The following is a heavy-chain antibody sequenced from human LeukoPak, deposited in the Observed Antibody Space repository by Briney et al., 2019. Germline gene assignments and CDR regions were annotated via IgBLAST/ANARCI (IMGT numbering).Heavy chain of an antibody. J-gene: IGHJ3*02. CDR2: ISYDGSNK. CDR3: AKVVGYSSGWYDGDAFDI. Sequence: GGSLRLSCAASGFTFSSYAMHWVRQAPGKGLEWVAVISYDGSNKYYADSVKGRFTISRDNSKNTLYLQMNSLRAEDTAVYYCAKVVGYSSGWYDGDAFDIWGQGTMVTVSS. V-gene: IGHV3-30-3*01. D-gene: IGHD6-19*01. CDR1: GFTFSSYA.